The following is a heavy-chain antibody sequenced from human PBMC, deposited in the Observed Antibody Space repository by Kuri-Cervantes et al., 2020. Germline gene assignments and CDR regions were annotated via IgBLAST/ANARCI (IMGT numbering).Heavy chain of an antibody. CDR2: INPNSGGT. J-gene: IGHJ6*02. Sequence: ASVKVSCKASGYTFTGYYMHWVRQAPGQGLEWMGWINPNSGGTNYAQKFQGRVTMTRDTSISTAYMELRSLRSDDTAVYYCARDLWAYVLRFLNGYYYYGMDVWGQGTTVTVSS. CDR3: ARDLWAYVLRFLNGYYYYGMDV. D-gene: IGHD3-3*01. CDR1: GYTFTGYY. V-gene: IGHV1-2*02.